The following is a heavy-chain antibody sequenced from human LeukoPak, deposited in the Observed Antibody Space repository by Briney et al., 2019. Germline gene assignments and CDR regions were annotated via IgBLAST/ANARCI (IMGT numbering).Heavy chain of an antibody. D-gene: IGHD2-2*01. CDR2: ISGSGGST. V-gene: IGHV3-23*01. Sequence: PGGSLRLSCAASGFTFSSYAMSWVRQAPGKGLEWVSAISGSGGSTYYADSAKGRFTISRDNSKNTLYLQMNSLRAEDTAVYYCAKDTVPAAMYYYYYMDVWGKGPRSPSP. J-gene: IGHJ6*03. CDR3: AKDTVPAAMYYYYYMDV. CDR1: GFTFSSYA.